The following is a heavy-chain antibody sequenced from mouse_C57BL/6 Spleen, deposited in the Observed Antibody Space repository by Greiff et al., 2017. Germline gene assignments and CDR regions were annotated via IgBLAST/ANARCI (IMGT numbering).Heavy chain of an antibody. D-gene: IGHD4-1*01. V-gene: IGHV5-6*01. CDR2: ISSGGSYT. CDR1: GFTFSSYG. Sequence: EVQLQQSGGDLVKPGGSLKLSCAASGFTFSSYGMSWVRQTPDKRLEWVATISSGGSYTYYPDSVKGRFTITRDNAKNTLYLQMSSLKSEATAMYYCARELGDYWGQGTTLTVSS. J-gene: IGHJ2*01. CDR3: ARELGDY.